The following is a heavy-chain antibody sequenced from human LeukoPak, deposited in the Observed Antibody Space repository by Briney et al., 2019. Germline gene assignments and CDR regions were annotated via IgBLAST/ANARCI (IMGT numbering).Heavy chain of an antibody. Sequence: GGSLRLSWPASGFTFHDYGMSWVRQAPGKGLEWVSGINWNGGSTGYADSVKGRFTISRDNAKNSLYLQMNSLRAEDTALYYCARVLVPAAIRGYYFDYWGQGTLVTVSS. D-gene: IGHD2-2*02. CDR1: GFTFHDYG. CDR3: ARVLVPAAIRGYYFDY. J-gene: IGHJ4*02. V-gene: IGHV3-20*04. CDR2: INWNGGST.